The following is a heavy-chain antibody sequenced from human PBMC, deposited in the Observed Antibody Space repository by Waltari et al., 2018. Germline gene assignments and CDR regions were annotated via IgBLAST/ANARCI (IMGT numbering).Heavy chain of an antibody. CDR1: GFTFSSYW. Sequence: EVQLVESGGGLVQPGGSLRLSCAASGFTFSSYWMSWVRQAPGKGLEWVANIKQDGSEKYYVVSVKGRFTSSRDNAKNSLYLQMNSLRAEDTAVYYCARNLPRYSSGWYHYWGQGTLVTVSS. CDR3: ARNLPRYSSGWYHY. J-gene: IGHJ4*02. CDR2: IKQDGSEK. V-gene: IGHV3-7*01. D-gene: IGHD6-19*01.